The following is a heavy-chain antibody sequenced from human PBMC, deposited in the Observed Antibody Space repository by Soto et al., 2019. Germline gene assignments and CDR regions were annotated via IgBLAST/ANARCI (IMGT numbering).Heavy chain of an antibody. V-gene: IGHV1-69*02. D-gene: IGHD2-15*01. CDR1: GVTFSSYT. CDR3: AAGYCSGGSCYPISQNNVINRFAP. Sequence: SVKVSCKASGVTFSSYTISWVRQAPGQGLEWMGRIIPILGIANYAQKFQGRVTITADKSTSTAYMELSSLRSEDTAVYYCAAGYCSGGSCYPISQNNVINRFAPWGQGTLVTVSS. J-gene: IGHJ5*02. CDR2: IIPILGIA.